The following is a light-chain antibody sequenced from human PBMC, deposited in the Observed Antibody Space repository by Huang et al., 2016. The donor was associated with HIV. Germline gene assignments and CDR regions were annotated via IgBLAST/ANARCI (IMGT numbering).Light chain of an antibody. CDR1: QPISNS. V-gene: IGKV1-NL1*01. CDR3: QQYFTTPPWS. Sequence: DIQMTKSPFSLSASIGDRVTVTCRASQPISNSLAWYQQKPGQAPKLLLYAASRLKSGVPSRFSGSGSGTTYSLTISSLRPEDFATYHCQQYFTTPPWSFGQGTKLEIK. CDR2: AAS. J-gene: IGKJ2*01.